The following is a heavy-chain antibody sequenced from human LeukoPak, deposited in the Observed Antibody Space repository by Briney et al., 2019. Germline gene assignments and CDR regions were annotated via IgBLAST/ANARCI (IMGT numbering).Heavy chain of an antibody. V-gene: IGHV3-30*02. J-gene: IGHJ5*02. D-gene: IGHD5-12*01. CDR1: GFVLSDYG. Sequence: SGGSLRLSCTASGFVLSDYGMHWVRQAPGKGLEWVAFVRNDGSNEYYVGSVKGRFTISRDKSKNTLYLQMNSLRAEDTAVYSCATESDSGYHSDGPKTWGLGTLVTVSS. CDR2: VRNDGSNE. CDR3: ATESDSGYHSDGPKT.